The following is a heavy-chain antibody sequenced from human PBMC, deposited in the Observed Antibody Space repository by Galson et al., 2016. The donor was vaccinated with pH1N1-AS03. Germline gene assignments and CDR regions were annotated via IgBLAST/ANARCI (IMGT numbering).Heavy chain of an antibody. Sequence: SLRLSCAASGFTFSIYAMSWVRQAPGKGLEWVSTISGSGTGTYYADSVRGRFTISGDNSENTLYLQMNSLRAEDTAVYYCAKRGGLPSEGMTYFDSWGQGTLVPVSS. V-gene: IGHV3-23*01. J-gene: IGHJ4*02. CDR3: AKRGGLPSEGMTYFDS. CDR2: ISGSGTGT. CDR1: GFTFSIYA. D-gene: IGHD2-2*01.